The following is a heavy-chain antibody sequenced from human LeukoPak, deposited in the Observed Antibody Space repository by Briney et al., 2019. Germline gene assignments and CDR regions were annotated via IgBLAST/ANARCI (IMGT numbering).Heavy chain of an antibody. CDR1: GFTFSSYS. V-gene: IGHV3-21*01. CDR3: AREKNYHYYYYMDV. CDR2: ISSSSSYI. Sequence: GGSLRLSCAASGFTFSSYSMNWVRQAPGKGLEWVSSISSSSSYIYYADSVKGRVTISRDNAKNSLYLQMNSLRAEDTAVYYCAREKNYHYYYYMDVWGKGTTVTVSS. J-gene: IGHJ6*03.